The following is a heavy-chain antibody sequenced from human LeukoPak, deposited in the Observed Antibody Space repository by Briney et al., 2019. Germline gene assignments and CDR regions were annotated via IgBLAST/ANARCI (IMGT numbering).Heavy chain of an antibody. D-gene: IGHD3-22*01. V-gene: IGHV4-39*07. CDR3: ARDSRAGFYDSSGYYIHDAFDI. Sequence: SGTLSLTSTVSGGSFGIVSYYGGWFRQPPGKGLEWFGGIFLIGGTYYNPSLKSRVTISVDTSKNQFSLKLSSVTAADTAVYYCARDSRAGFYDSSGYYIHDAFDIWGQGTMVTVSS. CDR2: IFLIGGT. J-gene: IGHJ3*02. CDR1: GGSFGIVSYY.